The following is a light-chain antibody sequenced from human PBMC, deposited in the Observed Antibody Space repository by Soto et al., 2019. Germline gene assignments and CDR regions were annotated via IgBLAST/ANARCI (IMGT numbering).Light chain of an antibody. CDR1: STDIGGFNY. CDR2: DVS. Sequence: QSALTQPASVSGSPGQSITISCTGTSTDIGGFNYVSWYQQHPGKAPKLMIFDVSNRPSGVSNRFSGSKSGNTASLTISGLQAEDEGDYHCSSYSGTSALYVFGAGTKVTVL. CDR3: SSYSGTSALYV. J-gene: IGLJ1*01. V-gene: IGLV2-14*03.